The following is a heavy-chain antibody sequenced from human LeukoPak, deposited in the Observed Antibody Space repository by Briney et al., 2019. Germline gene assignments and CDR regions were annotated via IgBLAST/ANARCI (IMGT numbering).Heavy chain of an antibody. J-gene: IGHJ4*02. CDR1: GYTFTSYG. CDR3: ARDYYDSSGYPLDY. CDR2: ISYDGSNK. D-gene: IGHD3-22*01. Sequence: SCKASGYTFTSYGISWVRQAPGKGLEWVAVISYDGSNKYYADSVKGRFTISRDNSKNTLYLQMNSLRAEDTAVYYCARDYYDSSGYPLDYWGQGTLVTVSS. V-gene: IGHV3-30-3*01.